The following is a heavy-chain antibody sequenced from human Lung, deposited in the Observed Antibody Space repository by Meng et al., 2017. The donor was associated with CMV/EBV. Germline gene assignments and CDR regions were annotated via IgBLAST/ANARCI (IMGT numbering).Heavy chain of an antibody. Sequence: GESLKISCAASGFSVNSNFMNWVRQAPGKGLEWVSVIYTGGITYYADSVKGRFTISRDNSKNTVHLQMNNLRPGDTAVYYCARDLRPSGGVMDVGGQGTTVTVSS. J-gene: IGHJ6*02. V-gene: IGHV3-53*01. D-gene: IGHD2-8*02. CDR3: ARDLRPSGGVMDV. CDR2: IYTGGIT. CDR1: GFSVNSNF.